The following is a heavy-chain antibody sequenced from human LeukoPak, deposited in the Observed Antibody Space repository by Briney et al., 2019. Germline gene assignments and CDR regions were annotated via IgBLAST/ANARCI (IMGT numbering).Heavy chain of an antibody. CDR2: ISYDGSNR. Sequence: PGRSLRLSCAASGFTFSSYGMHCVRQAPGKGLEWVAVISYDGSNRYYADSVKGRFTISRDNSKNTLYLQMNSLRAEDTAVYYCAKAIRYCSGGSCAYYYYYYGMDVWGQGTTVTVSS. D-gene: IGHD2-15*01. CDR1: GFTFSSYG. V-gene: IGHV3-30*18. J-gene: IGHJ6*02. CDR3: AKAIRYCSGGSCAYYYYYYGMDV.